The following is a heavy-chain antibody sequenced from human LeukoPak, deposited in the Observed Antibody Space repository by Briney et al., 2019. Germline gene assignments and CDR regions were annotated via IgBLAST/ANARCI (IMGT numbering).Heavy chain of an antibody. CDR1: GYTFTDYY. Sequence: ASVKLSCKASGYTFTDYYMHWVRQAPGQGLEWMGWINPNRGGTNYAQKFQGRVTMTRDTSISTAYMELSRLRSDDTAVFYCAREEVIAAAGPTLDYWGQGALVTVSS. D-gene: IGHD6-13*01. J-gene: IGHJ4*02. CDR3: AREEVIAAAGPTLDY. CDR2: INPNRGGT. V-gene: IGHV1-2*02.